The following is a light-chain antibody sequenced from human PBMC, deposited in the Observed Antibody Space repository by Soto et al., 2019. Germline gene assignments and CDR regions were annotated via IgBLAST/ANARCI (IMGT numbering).Light chain of an antibody. CDR1: SSDVGSYNL. Sequence: QSVLTQPASVSGSPGQSITISCTGTSSDVGSYNLISWYQQYPGKAPKLMIYEVSKRPSGVSNRFSGSKSGNTASLTISGLQAEDEADYYCCSYAGSSTFYVFGTGTKFTVL. CDR3: CSYAGSSTFYV. J-gene: IGLJ1*01. CDR2: EVS. V-gene: IGLV2-23*02.